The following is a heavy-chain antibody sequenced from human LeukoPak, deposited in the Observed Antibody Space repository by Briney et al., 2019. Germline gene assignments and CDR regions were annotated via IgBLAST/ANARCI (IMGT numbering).Heavy chain of an antibody. CDR2: ISGNSDTT. J-gene: IGHJ4*02. V-gene: IGHV3-23*01. D-gene: IGHD6-6*01. CDR3: ARDDGGRHTSSLDY. CDR1: GFTFNSYA. Sequence: GGSLRLSCAASGFTFNSYAMSWVRQAPGKGLEWVSAISGNSDTTYYTDSVKGRFTISRDNAKNSLYLQMDSLRAEDTAVYYCARDDGGRHTSSLDYWGQGTLVAVSS.